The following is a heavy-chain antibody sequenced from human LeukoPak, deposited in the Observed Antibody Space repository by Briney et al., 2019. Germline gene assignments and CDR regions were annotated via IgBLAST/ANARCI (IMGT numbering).Heavy chain of an antibody. V-gene: IGHV3-21*01. CDR3: ARDREYYDSSGYPDI. CDR1: GFTFSSYS. CDR2: ISSRSSYI. J-gene: IGHJ3*02. Sequence: GGSLRLSCAASGFTFSSYSMNWVRQAPGKGLEWVSSISSRSSYIYYADSVKGRFNITRDNAKNSLYLQMNSLRAEDTVVYYCARDREYYDSSGYPDIWGQGTMVTVSS. D-gene: IGHD3-22*01.